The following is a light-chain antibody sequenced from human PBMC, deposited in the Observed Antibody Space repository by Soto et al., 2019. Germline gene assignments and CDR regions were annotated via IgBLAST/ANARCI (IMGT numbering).Light chain of an antibody. V-gene: IGKV3-20*01. CDR2: GAS. J-gene: IGKJ1*01. Sequence: ESVLTQSPGTLSLSPGERATLSCSASQSVSSNSLAWYQQKPGQAPRLLIYGASTRATGIPDRFSGSGSGTDFTLTISRLEPEDSAVYYCQQYGSSPTWTFGQGTKV. CDR3: QQYGSSPTWT. CDR1: QSVSSNS.